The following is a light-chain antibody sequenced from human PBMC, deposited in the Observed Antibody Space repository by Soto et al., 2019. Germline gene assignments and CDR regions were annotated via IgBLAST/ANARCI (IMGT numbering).Light chain of an antibody. CDR1: QGIRRW. J-gene: IGKJ5*01. CDR3: QEANSFSPS. Sequence: DIQMTQSPSFVSASVRDRATITYRTSQGIRRWLAWYPQRPGKAPELLIYGASSLQSGVPSRFRGSGSGTDFTIAISSLQPEDFATHCCQEANSFSPSFGHGTRLEIK. CDR2: GAS. V-gene: IGKV1-12*01.